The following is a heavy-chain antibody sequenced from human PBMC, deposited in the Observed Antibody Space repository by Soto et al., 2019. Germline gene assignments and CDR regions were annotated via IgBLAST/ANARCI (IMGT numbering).Heavy chain of an antibody. V-gene: IGHV3-15*01. J-gene: IGHJ6*02. CDR3: TTDSSRNYYYGMDV. CDR2: IKSKTDGGTT. D-gene: IGHD6-13*01. CDR1: GFTFSNAL. Sequence: PGGSLRLSCAASGFTFSNALMSWVRQSPGKGLEWVGRIKSKTDGGTTDYAAPVKGRFTISRDDSKNTLYLQMNSLKTEDTAVYYCTTDSSRNYYYGMDVWGQGTTVTVSS.